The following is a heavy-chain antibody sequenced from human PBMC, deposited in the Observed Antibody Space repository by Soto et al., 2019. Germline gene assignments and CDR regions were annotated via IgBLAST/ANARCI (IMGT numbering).Heavy chain of an antibody. CDR1: GFIFSPYG. J-gene: IGHJ3*02. CDR2: TRNDGSDK. V-gene: IGHV3-30*02. Sequence: GGSLSLSCAASGFIFSPYGIHWVRPDPGKGLEWVALTRNDGSDKYYAESVTGRFNISRDNSKNTVYLQMNSLRAEDTALYFGARAPRIAPFDIWGQGTMVTVAS. CDR3: ARAPRIAPFDI. D-gene: IGHD2-21*01.